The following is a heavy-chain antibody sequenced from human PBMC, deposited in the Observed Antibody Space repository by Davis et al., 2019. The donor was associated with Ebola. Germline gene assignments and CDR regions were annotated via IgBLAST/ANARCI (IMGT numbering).Heavy chain of an antibody. D-gene: IGHD2-15*01. V-gene: IGHV5-51*01. CDR1: GYSFTSYW. CDR3: ARVVSGYCSGGSCYSPYFDY. J-gene: IGHJ4*02. CDR2: IYPGDSDT. Sequence: GESLKISCKGSGYSFTSYWIAWVRQMPGKGLECMGIIYPGDSDTRYSPSFQGQVTISADKSISTAYLQWSSLKASDTAMYYCARVVSGYCSGGSCYSPYFDYWGQGTLVTVSS.